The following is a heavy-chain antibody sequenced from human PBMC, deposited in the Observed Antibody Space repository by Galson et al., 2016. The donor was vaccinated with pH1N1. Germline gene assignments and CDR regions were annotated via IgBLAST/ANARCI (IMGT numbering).Heavy chain of an antibody. D-gene: IGHD1-1*01. CDR3: VRAPIGNDGY. CDR2: INTDGSTT. J-gene: IGHJ4*02. Sequence: SLRLSCAASGSTLSNYWMHWVRQAPGKGLVWVARINTDGSTTAYADSVKGRFTVSRDNAKNTRYLQMNSLRVEDSAVYYCVRAPIGNDGYWGQGTLVTVSS. CDR1: GSTLSNYW. V-gene: IGHV3-74*01.